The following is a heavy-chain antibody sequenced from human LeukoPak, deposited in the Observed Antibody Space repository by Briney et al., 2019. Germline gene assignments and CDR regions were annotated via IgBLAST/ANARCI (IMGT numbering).Heavy chain of an antibody. CDR3: AKYLDTAMAYYFDH. CDR1: GFTFSSYA. J-gene: IGHJ4*01. Sequence: GGSLRLPCAASGFTFSSYAMSWVRQAPGKGLEWVSGISGSGGSTYHADSVKGRFTISRANTKNTLYLQMNSLRAEDTAVYHCAKYLDTAMAYYFDHWGHGTLVTVSS. D-gene: IGHD5-18*01. CDR2: ISGSGGST. V-gene: IGHV3-23*01.